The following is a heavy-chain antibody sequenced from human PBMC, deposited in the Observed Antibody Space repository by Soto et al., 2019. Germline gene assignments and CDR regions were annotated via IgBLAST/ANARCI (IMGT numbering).Heavy chain of an antibody. V-gene: IGHV3-30*14. J-gene: IGHJ4*02. D-gene: IGHD6-19*01. CDR2: ISYTGGDH. CDR3: ARDGLLFSSGVYYDS. Sequence: QVQLVQSGGGAVQPGDSLRLSCAASGFTFSTYALHWVRQAPGKGLEWVAFISYTGGDHYYADSVKGRFTISRDNSKNTVFIALTSLKAEDGAVYYCARDGLLFSSGVYYDSWGQGALSTVAS. CDR1: GFTFSTYA.